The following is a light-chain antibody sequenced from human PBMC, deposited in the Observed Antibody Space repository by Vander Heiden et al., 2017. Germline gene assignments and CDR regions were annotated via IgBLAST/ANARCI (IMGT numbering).Light chain of an antibody. Sequence: EIVMTQSPATLSVSPGERATLSCRASQSVSSSLAWYQQKPGQAPRLLIYGASTRATGIPARFSGSGSGTEFTLTISSLQSEDFAVYSCQQYNNWPPLTFGGGTKVEIK. J-gene: IGKJ4*01. CDR3: QQYNNWPPLT. CDR2: GAS. V-gene: IGKV3-15*01. CDR1: QSVSSS.